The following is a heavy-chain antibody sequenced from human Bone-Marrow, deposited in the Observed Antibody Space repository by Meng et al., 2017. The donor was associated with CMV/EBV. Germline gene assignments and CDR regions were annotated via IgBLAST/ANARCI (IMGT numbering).Heavy chain of an antibody. D-gene: IGHD6-6*01. V-gene: IGHV1-18*01. CDR3: ARIPKVFDSSSLGGDY. CDR1: GYTFTSYG. Sequence: ASVKVSCKASGYTFTSYGISWVRQAPGQGLEWMGWISAYNGNTNYAQKLQGRVTMTTDTSTSTAYMELRSLRSDDTAVYYCARIPKVFDSSSLGGDYWGQRTLVTVSS. J-gene: IGHJ4*02. CDR2: ISAYNGNT.